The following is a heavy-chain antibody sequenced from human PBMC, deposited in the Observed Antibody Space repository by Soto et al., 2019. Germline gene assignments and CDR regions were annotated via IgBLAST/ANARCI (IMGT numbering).Heavy chain of an antibody. Sequence: QITLKESGPTLVKPTQTLTLTCTFSGFSLSTSGVGVAWIRQPPGKALEWLALIYWDDDKRYSPSLRSRLTSNKDTPKTQVVLTMTTMDPADTATYSRKQSRCGGDCLQSYASHYYYGMDVWGQGTTVTVSS. D-gene: IGHD2-21*02. CDR3: KQSRCGGDCLQSYASHYYYGMDV. V-gene: IGHV2-5*02. CDR1: GFSLSTSGVG. J-gene: IGHJ6*02. CDR2: IYWDDDK.